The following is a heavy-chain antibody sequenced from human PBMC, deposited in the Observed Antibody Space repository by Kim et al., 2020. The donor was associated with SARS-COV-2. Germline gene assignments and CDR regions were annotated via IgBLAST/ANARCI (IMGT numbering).Heavy chain of an antibody. CDR2: IKPYGGLT. CDR3: ARDFDRVDK. CDR1: GINLSNYW. Sequence: GGSLRLSCVGSGINLSNYWVHWVRQAPGKGLVWVARIKPYGGLTFYADFVKGRFTISRDNAKNTVYLHIDTLTVDDTAVYFCARDFDRVDKWGQGTLVTVSA. D-gene: IGHD5-12*01. V-gene: IGHV3-74*01. J-gene: IGHJ4*02.